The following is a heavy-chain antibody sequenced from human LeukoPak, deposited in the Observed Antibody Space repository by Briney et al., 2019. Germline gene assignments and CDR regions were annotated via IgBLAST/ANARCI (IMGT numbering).Heavy chain of an antibody. D-gene: IGHD2-21*02. Sequence: GGSLRLSCAVSGFTFSSYSMNWVRQAPGKGLEWVSYISSSSSYMYYADSVKGRFTVSRDNTKNPLYLQMNSLRADDTAVYYCARDDGYTTFDSWGLGTLVTVSS. J-gene: IGHJ4*02. CDR2: ISSSSSYM. CDR3: ARDDGYTTFDS. CDR1: GFTFSSYS. V-gene: IGHV3-21*01.